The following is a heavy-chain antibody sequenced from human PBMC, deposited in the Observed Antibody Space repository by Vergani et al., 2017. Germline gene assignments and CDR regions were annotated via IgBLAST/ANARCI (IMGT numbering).Heavy chain of an antibody. J-gene: IGHJ2*01. CDR1: GGTFSSYA. Sequence: QVQLVQSGAEVKKPGSSVKVSCKASGGTFSSYAISWVRQAPGQGLEWMGGIIPIFGTANYAQKFQGRVTITADESTSTAYMELSSLRSEDTAVYYCARELEDILTGYSQGYFDLRGRGTLVTVSS. CDR3: ARELEDILTGYSQGYFDL. D-gene: IGHD3-9*01. CDR2: IIPIFGTA. V-gene: IGHV1-69*12.